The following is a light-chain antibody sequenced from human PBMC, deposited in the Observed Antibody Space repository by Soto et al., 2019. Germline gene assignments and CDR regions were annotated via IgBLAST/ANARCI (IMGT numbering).Light chain of an antibody. CDR2: DAS. Sequence: QLTQSPSTLSASVGDRVTITCRASQNIGKWLAWYQQKPGKAPNLLISDASRLESGVPSRFRGRGSGTNFTLAISSLQPDDFATYYCLQYDTYPLAFGGGTKVDIK. CDR1: QNIGKW. J-gene: IGKJ4*01. CDR3: LQYDTYPLA. V-gene: IGKV1-5*01.